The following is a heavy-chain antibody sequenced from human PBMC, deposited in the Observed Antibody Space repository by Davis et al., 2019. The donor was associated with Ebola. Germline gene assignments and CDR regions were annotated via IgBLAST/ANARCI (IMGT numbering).Heavy chain of an antibody. D-gene: IGHD5-18*01. Sequence: ETLSLTCTVSGGSISSTTYYWGWVRQAPGKGLEWVSSISSSSSYIYYADSVKGRFTISRDNAKNSLYLQMNSLRAEDTAVYYWARALSFMDTAMVYYYGMDVWGQGTTVTVSS. CDR2: ISSSSSYI. V-gene: IGHV3-21*01. CDR1: GGSISSTTYY. J-gene: IGHJ6*02. CDR3: ARALSFMDTAMVYYYGMDV.